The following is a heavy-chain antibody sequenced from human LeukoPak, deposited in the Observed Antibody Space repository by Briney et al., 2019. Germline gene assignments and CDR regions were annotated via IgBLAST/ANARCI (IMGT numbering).Heavy chain of an antibody. D-gene: IGHD2-21*02. CDR1: GYTFTSYY. J-gene: IGHJ6*03. Sequence: ASVKVSCKASGYTFTSYYMHWVRQAPGQGLEWMGIINPSGSSTSYAQKFQGRVTMTRDTSTSTVYMELSSLRSEDTAVYYCARGYCGGDCYPGAYYYYYYMDVWGKGTTVTISS. CDR2: INPSGSST. CDR3: ARGYCGGDCYPGAYYYYYYMDV. V-gene: IGHV1-46*01.